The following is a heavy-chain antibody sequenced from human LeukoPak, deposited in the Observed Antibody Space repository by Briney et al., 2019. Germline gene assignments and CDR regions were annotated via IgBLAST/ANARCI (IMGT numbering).Heavy chain of an antibody. CDR3: ARSGSYHNNFDY. CDR1: GGSISSYY. D-gene: IGHD1-26*01. CDR2: IYYSGST. V-gene: IGHV4-59*01. Sequence: SETLSLTCTVSGGSISSYYWSWIRQPPGKGLEWIGYIYYSGSTNYNPSLKSRVTISVDTSKNQFSLKLNSVTAADTAVYYCARSGSYHNNFDYWGQGTLVTVS. J-gene: IGHJ4*02.